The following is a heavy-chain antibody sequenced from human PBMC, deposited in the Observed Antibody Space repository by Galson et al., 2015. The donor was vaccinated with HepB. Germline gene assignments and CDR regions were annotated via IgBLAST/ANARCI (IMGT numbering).Heavy chain of an antibody. D-gene: IGHD3-10*01. V-gene: IGHV3-15*01. CDR3: TTDGGPYGSGTDFDY. CDR1: GFTFSNAW. Sequence: SLRLSCAASGFTFSNAWMSWVRQAPGKGLEWVGRIKSKTDGGTTDYAAPVKGRFTISRDDSKNTLYLQMNSLKTEDTAVYYCTTDGGPYGSGTDFDYWGQGTLVTVSS. CDR2: IKSKTDGGTT. J-gene: IGHJ4*02.